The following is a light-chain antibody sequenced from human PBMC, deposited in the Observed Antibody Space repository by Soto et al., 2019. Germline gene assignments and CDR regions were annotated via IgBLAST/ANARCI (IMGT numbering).Light chain of an antibody. Sequence: MTQSPSSLSASVGDRVTITCQASQDISNYLNWYQQKPGKAPKLLIYDASNLETGVPSRFSGSGSGTDFALTISSLQPEDFATYYCQQLSSSPLTFGEGPRWIS. V-gene: IGKV1-33*01. CDR2: DAS. CDR1: QDISNY. J-gene: IGKJ4*01. CDR3: QQLSSSPLT.